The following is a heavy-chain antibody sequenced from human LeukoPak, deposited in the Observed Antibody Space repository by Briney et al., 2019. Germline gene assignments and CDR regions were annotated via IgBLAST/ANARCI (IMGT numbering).Heavy chain of an antibody. Sequence: ASVKVSCKASGYTFIGFGFSWVRQAPGQGLEWMGWINPYNGKTNHARKFQARVTMTTDTSTKTVNMDLRSLRPDDRAVYYCARDYGGSYGPLGYWGQGTLVTDSS. J-gene: IGHJ4*02. CDR1: GYTFIGFG. V-gene: IGHV1-18*01. D-gene: IGHD1-26*01. CDR3: ARDYGGSYGPLGY. CDR2: INPYNGKT.